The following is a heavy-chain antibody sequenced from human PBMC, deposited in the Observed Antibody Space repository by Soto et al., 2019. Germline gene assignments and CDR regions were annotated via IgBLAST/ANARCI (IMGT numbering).Heavy chain of an antibody. D-gene: IGHD3-3*01. CDR2: ISYSGST. CDR3: ARGHGGITVFGAPGHFDY. J-gene: IGHJ4*02. CDR1: GDSISTSSHY. Sequence: SETLSLTCSVSGDSISTSSHYWGWIRLPPGKGLEWIGSISYSGSTYYSPSLKSRVTISVDTSKNQFSLKLSSVNAADTAVYYCARGHGGITVFGAPGHFDYWGQGTLVTVSS. V-gene: IGHV4-39*01.